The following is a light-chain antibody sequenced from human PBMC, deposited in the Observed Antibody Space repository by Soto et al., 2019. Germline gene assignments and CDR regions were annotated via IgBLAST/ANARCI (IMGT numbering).Light chain of an antibody. V-gene: IGKV4-1*01. CDR3: QQYYSTPPT. CDR2: WAS. Sequence: DIVMTQSPDSLAVSLGERATINCKSSQSVLYSSNNKNYLACYQQKPGQPPKLLIYWASTRESGVPDRFSGSGSGTDFTRTISSLQAEDVAVYYCQQYYSTPPTFGQGTKVEIK. J-gene: IGKJ1*01. CDR1: QSVLYSSNNKNY.